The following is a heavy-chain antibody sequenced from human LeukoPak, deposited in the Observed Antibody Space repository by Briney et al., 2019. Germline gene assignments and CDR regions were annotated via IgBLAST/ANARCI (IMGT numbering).Heavy chain of an antibody. J-gene: IGHJ4*02. CDR2: ISDSGANT. D-gene: IGHD1-26*01. V-gene: IGHV3-23*01. CDR3: AKDSGSFDY. CDR1: GFTFSSYA. Sequence: GGSLRLSCAASGFTFSSYAMAWVRQAPGKGLEWVSAISDSGANTFYADSVRGRFTVSRDNSKNTLYLQMNSLRAKDTAVYYCAKDSGSFDYWGQGTLVTVSS.